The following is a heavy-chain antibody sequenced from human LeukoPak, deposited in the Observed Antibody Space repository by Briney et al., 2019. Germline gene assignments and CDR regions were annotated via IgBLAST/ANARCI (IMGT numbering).Heavy chain of an antibody. J-gene: IGHJ4*02. V-gene: IGHV3-43*02. Sequence: GGSLRLSCAAPGFIFDNYAIHWVRQAPGKGLGWVSLISGDGGSTFYADSVRGRFTISRDNTRKSLSLQMSSLRSEDTALYNCARESETSGWYDYWGQGTLVTVSS. D-gene: IGHD6-19*01. CDR2: ISGDGGST. CDR1: GFIFDNYA. CDR3: ARESETSGWYDY.